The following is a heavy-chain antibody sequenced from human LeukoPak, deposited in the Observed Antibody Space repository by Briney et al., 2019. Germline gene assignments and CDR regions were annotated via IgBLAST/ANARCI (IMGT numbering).Heavy chain of an antibody. J-gene: IGHJ6*02. Sequence: GGTLRLSCAASGFTFSNYWMSWVRQAPGKGLEWVANIKQDGSETYYGDSVKGRFTISRDNAKNSLYLQMNSLRAEDTAVYYCARDYYASNALDLWYQGTTTTVSS. D-gene: IGHD3-10*01. CDR2: IKQDGSET. CDR1: GFTFSNYW. CDR3: ARDYYASNALDL. V-gene: IGHV3-7*04.